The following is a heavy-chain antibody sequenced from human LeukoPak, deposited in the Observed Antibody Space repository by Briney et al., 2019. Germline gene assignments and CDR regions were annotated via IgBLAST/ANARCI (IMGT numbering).Heavy chain of an antibody. J-gene: IGHJ4*02. CDR1: GFTFSSYG. Sequence: GGSLRLSCAASGFTFSSYGMHWVRQAPGKGLEWVAFIRYDGSNKYYADSVKGRFTISRDNSKNTLYLRMNSLRAEDTAVYYCAKALGYCSGGSCPSDYWGQGTLVTVSS. V-gene: IGHV3-30*02. CDR3: AKALGYCSGGSCPSDY. D-gene: IGHD2-15*01. CDR2: IRYDGSNK.